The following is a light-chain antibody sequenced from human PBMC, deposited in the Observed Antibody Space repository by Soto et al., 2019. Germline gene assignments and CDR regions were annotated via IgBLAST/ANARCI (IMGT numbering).Light chain of an antibody. J-gene: IGLJ1*01. CDR1: SSDVGAYKY. Sequence: QSVLTQPASVSGSPGQSITISCTGTSSDVGAYKYVSWYQQHPGKAPKLIIYGVSNRPSGVSNRFSGSKSGNTAFLTISGLXPEDEADYYCSSFTGTTTLDVFGTGTKVTVL. V-gene: IGLV2-14*03. CDR3: SSFTGTTTLDV. CDR2: GVS.